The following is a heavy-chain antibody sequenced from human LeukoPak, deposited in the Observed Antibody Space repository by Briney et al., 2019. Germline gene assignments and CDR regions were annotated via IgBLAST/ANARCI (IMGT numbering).Heavy chain of an antibody. CDR2: ISGSGGST. J-gene: IGHJ4*02. Sequence: GGSLRLSCAASGFTFTNYAMSWVRQAPGKGLESVSAISGSGGSTYYADSVKGRFTISRDNSKNTLYLQMNSLRAEDTAVYYCAKDLRSSGWSQLWSYWGRGTLVTVSS. CDR3: AKDLRSSGWSQLWSY. D-gene: IGHD6-19*01. V-gene: IGHV3-23*01. CDR1: GFTFTNYA.